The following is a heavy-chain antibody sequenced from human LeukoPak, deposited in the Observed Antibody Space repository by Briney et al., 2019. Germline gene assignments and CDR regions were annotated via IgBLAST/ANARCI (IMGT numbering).Heavy chain of an antibody. V-gene: IGHV3-21*01. CDR2: ISSSSSYI. CDR3: ARDRGIAAAGTGPNWFDP. Sequence: PGGSLRLSCAASGFTFSSYSMNWVRQARGKGLEWVSSISSSSSYIYYADSVKGRFTISRDNAKNSLYLQMNSLRAEDTAVYYCARDRGIAAAGTGPNWFDPWGQGTLVTVSS. D-gene: IGHD6-13*01. J-gene: IGHJ5*02. CDR1: GFTFSSYS.